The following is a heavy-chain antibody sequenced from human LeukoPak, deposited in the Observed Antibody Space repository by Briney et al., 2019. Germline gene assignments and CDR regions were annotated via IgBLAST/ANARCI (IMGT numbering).Heavy chain of an antibody. CDR3: AKDSLFLGELSSYFDY. CDR2: ISYDGSNK. J-gene: IGHJ4*02. Sequence: GGSLRLSCAASGFTFSSYGMHWVRQAPGKGLEWVAVISYDGSNKYYADSVKGRFTISRDSSKNTLYLQMNSLRAEDTAVYYCAKDSLFLGELSSYFDYWGQGTLVTVSS. CDR1: GFTFSSYG. D-gene: IGHD3-16*02. V-gene: IGHV3-30*18.